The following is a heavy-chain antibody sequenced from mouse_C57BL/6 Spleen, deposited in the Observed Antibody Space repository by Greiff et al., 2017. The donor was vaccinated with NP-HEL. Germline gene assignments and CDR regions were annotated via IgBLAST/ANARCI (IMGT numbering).Heavy chain of an antibody. J-gene: IGHJ2*01. CDR2: IDPETGGT. Sequence: VQLQQSGAELVRPGASVTLSCKASGYTFTDYEMHWVKQTPVHGLEWIGAIDPETGGTAYNQKFKGKAILTADKSSSTAYMELRSLTSEDSAVDYCTRGSSYVNYFDYRGQGTTLTVSS. D-gene: IGHD1-1*01. CDR1: GYTFTDYE. V-gene: IGHV1-15*01. CDR3: TRGSSYVNYFDY.